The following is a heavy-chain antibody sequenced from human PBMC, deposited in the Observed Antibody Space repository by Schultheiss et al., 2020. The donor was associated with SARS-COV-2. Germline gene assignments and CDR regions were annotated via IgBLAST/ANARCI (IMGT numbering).Heavy chain of an antibody. CDR2: INNDGSDT. J-gene: IGHJ4*02. CDR1: GFTFSSYE. D-gene: IGHD3-3*01. CDR3: ARDQFPLRFLEWLPNSGVGY. Sequence: GGSLRLSCAASGFTFSSYEMNWVRQAPGKGLEWVSRINNDGSDTTYADSVKGRFTISRDNAKNSLYLQMNSLRAEDTAVYYCARDQFPLRFLEWLPNSGVGYWGQGTLVTVSS. V-gene: IGHV3-74*01.